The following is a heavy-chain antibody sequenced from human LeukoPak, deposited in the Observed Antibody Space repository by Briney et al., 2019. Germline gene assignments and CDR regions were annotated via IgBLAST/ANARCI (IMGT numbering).Heavy chain of an antibody. D-gene: IGHD6-13*01. J-gene: IGHJ4*02. CDR1: GCTFSSYA. CDR2: ISYDGSNK. CDR3: AGSSSWYRGYFDY. V-gene: IGHV3-30*04. Sequence: GGTLRNYCAASGCTFSSYARDRVRPDQGKGLEWVAVISYDGSNKYYADSVKGRFTISRDNSKNTLYLQMNSLRAEDTAVYYCAGSSSWYRGYFDYWGQGTLVTVSP.